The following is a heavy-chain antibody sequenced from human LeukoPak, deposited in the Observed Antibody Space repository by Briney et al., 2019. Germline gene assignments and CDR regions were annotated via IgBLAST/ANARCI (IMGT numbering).Heavy chain of an antibody. Sequence: QSGGTLSLSCAAYGFTFTSYWMHWVRQVPGKGLVWVSQINIDGSTTKYADPVKGRFTTSRDNSKNTLYLQMNSLRAEDTAVYYCAKDILIRSDYYDSSGPDYWGQGTLVTVSS. CDR1: GFTFTSYW. D-gene: IGHD3-22*01. V-gene: IGHV3-74*01. J-gene: IGHJ4*02. CDR3: AKDILIRSDYYDSSGPDY. CDR2: INIDGSTT.